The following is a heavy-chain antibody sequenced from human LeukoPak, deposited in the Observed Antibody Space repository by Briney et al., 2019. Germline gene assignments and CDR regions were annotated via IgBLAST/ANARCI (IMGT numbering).Heavy chain of an antibody. D-gene: IGHD6-19*01. V-gene: IGHV4-59*02. Sequence: SETLSLTCSISGASVSNYYWTWIRQPPGKGLEWIGSIYHSGSTNSATTNYNPSLKSRVTISVDTSKNQFSLKLSSVTAADTAVYYCARHQQGGWYDWYFDLWGRGTLVTVSS. CDR2: IYHSGST. CDR3: ARHQQGGWYDWYFDL. CDR1: GASVSNYY. J-gene: IGHJ2*01.